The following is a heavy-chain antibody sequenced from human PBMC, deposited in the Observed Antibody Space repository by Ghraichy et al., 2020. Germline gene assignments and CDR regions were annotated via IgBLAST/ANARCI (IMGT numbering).Heavy chain of an antibody. CDR2: IYWNDDK. Sequence: SGPTLVKPTQTLTLTCTFSGFSLSTSGVGVGWIRQPPGKALEWLALIYWNDDKRYSPSLKSRLTITKDTSKNQVVLTMTNMDPVDTATYYCAQRGSYYYDSSGYYFDYWGQGTLVTVSS. J-gene: IGHJ4*02. CDR3: AQRGSYYYDSSGYYFDY. V-gene: IGHV2-5*01. CDR1: GFSLSTSGVG. D-gene: IGHD3-22*01.